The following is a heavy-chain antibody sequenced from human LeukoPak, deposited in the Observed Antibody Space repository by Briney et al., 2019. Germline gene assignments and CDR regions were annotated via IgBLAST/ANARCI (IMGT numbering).Heavy chain of an antibody. CDR2: ISVSGVST. D-gene: IGHD1-7*01. J-gene: IGHJ4*02. Sequence: PGGSLRLSCAASGFTFSRYSMTWVRQAPGKGLEWVSSISVSGVSTYNADSVEGRFTISRDNSKNTLYLQMNSLRAEDTAVYYCATSDDNWNYGFDYWGQGTLVTVSS. CDR3: ATSDDNWNYGFDY. V-gene: IGHV3-23*01. CDR1: GFTFSRYS.